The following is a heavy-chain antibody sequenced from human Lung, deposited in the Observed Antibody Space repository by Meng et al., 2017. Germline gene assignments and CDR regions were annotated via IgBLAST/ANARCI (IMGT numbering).Heavy chain of an antibody. CDR2: LGAHDGDR. J-gene: IGHJ4*02. CDR3: ARGTPGRSYSDF. Sequence: VHPVQPAAELTMPGASVKVSCKSSDYTFTGYGVSWVRQAPGQGLEWMAWLGAHDGDRSHAPRFQGRVTVTADRLTATSFMELRNLRYDDTAVYYCARGTPGRSYSDFWGQGTLVTVSS. CDR1: DYTFTGYG. D-gene: IGHD3-10*01. V-gene: IGHV1-18*04.